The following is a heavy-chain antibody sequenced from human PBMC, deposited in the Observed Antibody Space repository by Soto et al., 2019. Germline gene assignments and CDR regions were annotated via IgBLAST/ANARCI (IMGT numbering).Heavy chain of an antibody. D-gene: IGHD3-10*01. V-gene: IGHV3-23*01. Sequence: EVQLLQSGGGLARPGGSLRLSCTASGFTLQNYAMAWVRQAPGTGLEWVSTLIGGHYGTAYSYSVKGRFTVSRDNSKNCRYLQMNSLGFADTAMYFCAKGKSTGDIDWFDPWGQGSLVTVSS. J-gene: IGHJ5*02. CDR1: GFTLQNYA. CDR2: LIGGHYGT. CDR3: AKGKSTGDIDWFDP.